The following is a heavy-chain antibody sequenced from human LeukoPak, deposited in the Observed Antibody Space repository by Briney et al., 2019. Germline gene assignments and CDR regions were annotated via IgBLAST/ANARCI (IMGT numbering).Heavy chain of an antibody. Sequence: GGSLRLSCAASGFSFDDYAMHWVRQAPGKGLEWVSGISWNSGSIGYADSVKGRFTISRDNAKNSLSLQMNSLRAEDTAVYYCARGRYSSRSGGYYFDIWGQGTLVTVSS. CDR1: GFSFDDYA. J-gene: IGHJ4*02. D-gene: IGHD2-2*01. CDR2: ISWNSGSI. V-gene: IGHV3-9*01. CDR3: ARGRYSSRSGGYYFDI.